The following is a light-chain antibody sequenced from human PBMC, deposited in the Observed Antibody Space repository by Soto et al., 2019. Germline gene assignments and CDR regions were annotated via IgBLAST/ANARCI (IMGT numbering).Light chain of an antibody. Sequence: DIMMTQSPATLSASPGERATISCWASQSVSSNLAWYQQRPGQAPTLLIYGASNWDSGIPARFSGSGSGTDFTLTITSLQSEDSAVYYCQHYNDWPPELTFGGGTEVEIK. CDR1: QSVSSN. J-gene: IGKJ4*01. CDR3: QHYNDWPPELT. CDR2: GAS. V-gene: IGKV3-15*01.